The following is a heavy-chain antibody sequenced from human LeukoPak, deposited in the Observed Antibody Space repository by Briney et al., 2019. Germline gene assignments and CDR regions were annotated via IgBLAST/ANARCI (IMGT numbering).Heavy chain of an antibody. V-gene: IGHV4-59*01. CDR3: ARELRRDYYDSINWFDP. J-gene: IGHJ5*02. CDR1: GGSISSYY. D-gene: IGHD3-22*01. CDR2: IYYSGST. Sequence: SETLSLTCTVSGGSISSYYWSWIRQPPGKGLEWIGYIYYSGSTNYNPSLKSRVTISVDTSKNQFSLKLSSVTAADTAVYYCARELRRDYYDSINWFDPWGQGTLVTVSS.